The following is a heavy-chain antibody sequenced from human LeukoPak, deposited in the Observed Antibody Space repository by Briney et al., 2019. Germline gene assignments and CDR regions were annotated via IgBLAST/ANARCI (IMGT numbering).Heavy chain of an antibody. CDR2: IRYDGSNK. CDR3: ARDDNWNFPPSYWFDP. CDR1: GFTFSSYG. Sequence: GGSLRLSCAASGFTFSSYGMHWVRQAPGKGLEWVAFIRYDGSNKYYADSVKGRFTISRDNSKNTLYLQMNSLRAEDTAVYYCARDDNWNFPPSYWFDPWGQGTLVTVSS. V-gene: IGHV3-30*02. D-gene: IGHD1-7*01. J-gene: IGHJ5*02.